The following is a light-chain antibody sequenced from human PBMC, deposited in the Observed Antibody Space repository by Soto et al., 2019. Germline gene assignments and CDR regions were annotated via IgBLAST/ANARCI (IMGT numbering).Light chain of an antibody. J-gene: IGKJ5*01. CDR1: HGITHD. V-gene: IGKV1-6*01. CDR3: LQEHNYPFT. CDR2: GAS. Sequence: AIHPTKYPSSLSASVGHRVTITCRAIHGITHDLGWCQQKPGKAPKLLIYGASSLQSGVPSRVSGSGSGTDFTLTISSLQPEDFATYDFLQEHNYPFTVGQGKRLE.